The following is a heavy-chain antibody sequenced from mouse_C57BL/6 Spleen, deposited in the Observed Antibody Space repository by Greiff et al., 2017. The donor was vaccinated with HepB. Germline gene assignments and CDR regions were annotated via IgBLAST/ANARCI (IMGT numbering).Heavy chain of an antibody. CDR3: AIDDYDGDY. CDR2: INPSDSDT. J-gene: IGHJ2*02. CDR1: GYTFTSYW. Sequence: QVQLQQPGAELVKPGASVKVSCKASGYTFTSYWMHWVKQRPGQGLEWIGSINPSDSDTNYNQKFKGKATLTVAKSSSTAYMQLSSLTSGDSSVYYCAIDDYDGDYWGQGTSLTVSS. D-gene: IGHD2-4*01. V-gene: IGHV1-74*01.